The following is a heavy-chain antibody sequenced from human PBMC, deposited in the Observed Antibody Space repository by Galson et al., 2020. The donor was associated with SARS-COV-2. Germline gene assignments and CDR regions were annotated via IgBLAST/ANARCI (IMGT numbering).Heavy chain of an antibody. J-gene: IGHJ3*02. D-gene: IGHD3-10*01. V-gene: IGHV3-30*04. CDR3: ASEGFGADAFDI. Sequence: GESLKISCAASGFTFSSYAMHWVRQAPGKGLEWVAVISYDGSNKYYADSVKGRFTISRDNSKNTLYLQMNSLRAEDTAVYYCASEGFGADAFDIWGQGTMVT. CDR1: GFTFSSYA. CDR2: ISYDGSNK.